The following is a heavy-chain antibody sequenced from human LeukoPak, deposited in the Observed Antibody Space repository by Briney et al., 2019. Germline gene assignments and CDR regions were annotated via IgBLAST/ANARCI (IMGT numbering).Heavy chain of an antibody. J-gene: IGHJ4*02. D-gene: IGHD1-1*01. Sequence: GGSLTLSCAASGFTFSSYSMNWVRQAPGKVLEWVSSISSSSSYIYYADSVKGRFTISRDNAKNSLYLQMNSLRAEDTAVYYCAREQGTDRDYWGQGTLVTVSS. V-gene: IGHV3-21*01. CDR1: GFTFSSYS. CDR2: ISSSSSYI. CDR3: AREQGTDRDY.